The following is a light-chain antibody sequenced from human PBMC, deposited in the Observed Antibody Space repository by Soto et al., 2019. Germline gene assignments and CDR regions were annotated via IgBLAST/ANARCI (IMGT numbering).Light chain of an antibody. CDR3: LQDFNFPLT. V-gene: IGKV1-6*01. CDR1: QGVGID. CDR2: AAS. Sequence: AIQMTQSPSSLSASVGDRVTITCRASQGVGIDLSWYQQKPGKAPNLLIYAASILQSGVPPRFSGSGSGTDFTLTISSLQPEDFATYYCLQDFNFPLTFGGGTKVEI. J-gene: IGKJ4*01.